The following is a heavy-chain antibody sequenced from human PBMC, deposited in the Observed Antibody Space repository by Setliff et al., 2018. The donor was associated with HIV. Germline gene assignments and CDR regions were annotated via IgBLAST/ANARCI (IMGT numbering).Heavy chain of an antibody. CDR3: AREPNPDYYYFYMDV. CDR1: GFTFSSYW. Sequence: PGGSLRLSCAASGFTFSSYWMSWVRQAPGKGLEWVAAISFDGNNKYYADSVKGRFTISRVNSKNTLYLQMNSLRAEDTAVYYCAREPNPDYYYFYMDVWGKGTTVTVSS. CDR2: ISFDGNNK. V-gene: IGHV3-30*03. J-gene: IGHJ6*03.